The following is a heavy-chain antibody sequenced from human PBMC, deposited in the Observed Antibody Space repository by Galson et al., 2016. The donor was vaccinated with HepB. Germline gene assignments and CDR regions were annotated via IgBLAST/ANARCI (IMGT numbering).Heavy chain of an antibody. V-gene: IGHV3-30*18. Sequence: SLRLSCAASGFTFNFYAMHWVRQAPGKGLEWVAIISDDGSYKDYADSVKGRFTISRDNSKNTLYLQMDGLRPDDTALYYCTKPTRGGGYSFLIESWGQGTLVTVSS. D-gene: IGHD1-26*01. CDR2: ISDDGSYK. CDR3: TKPTRGGGYSFLIES. CDR1: GFTFNFYA. J-gene: IGHJ4*02.